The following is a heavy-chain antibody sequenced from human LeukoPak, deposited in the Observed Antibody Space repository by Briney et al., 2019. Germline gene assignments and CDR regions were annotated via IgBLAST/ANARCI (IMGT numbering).Heavy chain of an antibody. J-gene: IGHJ4*02. CDR2: IYYSGST. CDR1: GGSISSYY. D-gene: IGHD1-26*01. CDR3: ASSPLVGATRFDY. V-gene: IGHV4-59*01. Sequence: SETLSLTCTVSGGSISSYYWSWIRQPPGKGLEWIGCIYYSGSTNYNPSLKSRVTISVDTSKNQFSLKLSSVTAADTAVYYCASSPLVGATRFDYWGQGTLVTVSS.